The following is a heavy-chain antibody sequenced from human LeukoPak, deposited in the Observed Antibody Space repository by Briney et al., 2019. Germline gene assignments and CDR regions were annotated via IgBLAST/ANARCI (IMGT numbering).Heavy chain of an antibody. CDR3: ARAERGHIVVAYAFDI. CDR2: IYYSGST. CDR1: GGSISSGGYY. J-gene: IGHJ3*02. V-gene: IGHV4-31*03. D-gene: IGHD2-21*01. Sequence: SETLSLTRTVSGGSISSGGYYWSWIRQHPGKGLEWIGYIYYSGSTYYNPSLKSRVTISVDTSKNQFSLKLSSVTAADTAVYYCARAERGHIVVAYAFDIWGQGTMVTVSS.